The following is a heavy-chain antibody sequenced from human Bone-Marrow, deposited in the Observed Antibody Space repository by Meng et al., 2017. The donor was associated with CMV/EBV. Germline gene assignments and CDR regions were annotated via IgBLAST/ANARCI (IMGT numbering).Heavy chain of an antibody. D-gene: IGHD5-24*01. J-gene: IGHJ4*02. Sequence: ASVKVSCKASGYTFTGYDLHWVRQAPGQGLEWMGWINANSGGTNYAQKFQGRVTMTRDTSSSIAYMELSRLRSDDTAVYYCASTRWLPIPGRRGRRGLDYWGQGTLVTVSS. V-gene: IGHV1-2*02. CDR1: GYTFTGYD. CDR2: INANSGGT. CDR3: ASTRWLPIPGRRGRRGLDY.